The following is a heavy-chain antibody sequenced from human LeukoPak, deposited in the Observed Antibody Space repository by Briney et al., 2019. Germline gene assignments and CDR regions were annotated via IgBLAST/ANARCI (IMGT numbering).Heavy chain of an antibody. D-gene: IGHD5-18*01. CDR1: GFTFSSYA. Sequence: GGSLRLSCAVSGFTFSSYAMSWVRQAPGKGLEWVSTLSGSGSTTYYADSVKGRFTISRDNSKNTLYLQMNSLRAEDTAVYYCAKDLVGGYDYWGQGTLVTVSS. CDR3: AKDLVGGYDY. V-gene: IGHV3-23*01. J-gene: IGHJ4*02. CDR2: LSGSGSTT.